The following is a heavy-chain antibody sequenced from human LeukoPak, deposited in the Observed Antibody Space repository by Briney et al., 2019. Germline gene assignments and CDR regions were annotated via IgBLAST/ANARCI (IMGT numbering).Heavy chain of an antibody. V-gene: IGHV1-2*02. CDR1: GGTFSRYI. CDR3: ARSAHRRYYYASGPDY. D-gene: IGHD3-10*01. Sequence: ASVKVSCKASGGTFSRYIITWVRQAPGQGLEWMGWINPNSGGTNYVQKFQGRVTMTRDTSISTAYMELSRLRSDETAVYYCARSAHRRYYYASGPDYWGQGTLVTVSS. CDR2: INPNSGGT. J-gene: IGHJ4*02.